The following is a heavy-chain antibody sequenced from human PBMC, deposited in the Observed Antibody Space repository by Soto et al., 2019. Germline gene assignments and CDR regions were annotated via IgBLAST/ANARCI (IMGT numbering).Heavy chain of an antibody. D-gene: IGHD3-3*01. CDR1: GFTFGDYA. Sequence: PGGSLRLSCTASGFTFGDYAMSWVRQAPGKGLEWVGFIRSKAYGGTTEYAASVKGRFTISRDDSKSIAYLQMNSLKTEDTAVYYCTRARGYDFSSGYYNDYWGQGTLVTVSS. CDR3: TRARGYDFSSGYYNDY. V-gene: IGHV3-49*04. CDR2: IRSKAYGGTT. J-gene: IGHJ4*02.